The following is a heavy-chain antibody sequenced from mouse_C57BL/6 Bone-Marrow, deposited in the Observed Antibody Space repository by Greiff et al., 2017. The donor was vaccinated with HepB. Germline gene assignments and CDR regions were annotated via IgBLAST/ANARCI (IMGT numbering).Heavy chain of an antibody. J-gene: IGHJ4*01. V-gene: IGHV1-5*01. Sequence: DVKLQESGTVLARPGASVKMSCKTSGYTFTSYWMHWVKQRPGQGLEWIGAIYPGNSDTSYNQKFKGKAKLPAVTSASTAYMELRSLTNEDSAVYYCTRSASYAMDYWGQGTSVTVSS. CDR3: TRSASYAMDY. D-gene: IGHD6-1*01. CDR2: IYPGNSDT. CDR1: GYTFTSYW.